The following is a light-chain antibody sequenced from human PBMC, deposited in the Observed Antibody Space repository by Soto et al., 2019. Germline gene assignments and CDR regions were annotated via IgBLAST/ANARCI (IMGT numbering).Light chain of an antibody. CDR3: ATWDSKLSAVV. CDR1: SSNIGDNF. J-gene: IGLJ2*01. CDR2: DNS. V-gene: IGLV1-51*01. Sequence: QSALTQPPSMSAAPGQTVTISCSGSSSNIGDNFVSWYQQLPGTAPKLLIFDNSQRPSEIPDRFFGSKSGTIATLAITGPQTGDEAVYYCATWDSKLSAVVFGGGTKLTVL.